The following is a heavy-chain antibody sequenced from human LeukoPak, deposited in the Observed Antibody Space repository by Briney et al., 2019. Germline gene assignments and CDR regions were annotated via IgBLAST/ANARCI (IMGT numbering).Heavy chain of an antibody. CDR1: GFTFSSHE. CDR2: ISSSGSTI. Sequence: PGGSLRLSCAASGFTFSSHEMNWVRQAPGKGLEWVSYISSSGSTIYYADSVKGRFTISRDNAKNSLYLQMNSLRAEDTAVYYCARTNSSGWYIPGYYYYYGVDVWGQGTTVTVSS. D-gene: IGHD6-19*01. V-gene: IGHV3-48*03. CDR3: ARTNSSGWYIPGYYYYYGVDV. J-gene: IGHJ6*02.